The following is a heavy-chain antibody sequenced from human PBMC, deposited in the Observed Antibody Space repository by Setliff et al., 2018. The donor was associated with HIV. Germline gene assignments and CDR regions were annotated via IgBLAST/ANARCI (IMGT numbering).Heavy chain of an antibody. CDR1: GVSFSGDY. D-gene: IGHD3-9*01. V-gene: IGHV4-34*01. Sequence: SETLSLTCAVSGVSFSGDYWSWVRQPPGKGLEWIAEVHPSGSINYNSSLKSRVAISVDTSNNQFSLTMTSVTAADTAVYYCAIGRDWAKTGDFWGQGALVTVSS. CDR3: AIGRDWAKTGDF. CDR2: VHPSGSI. J-gene: IGHJ4*02.